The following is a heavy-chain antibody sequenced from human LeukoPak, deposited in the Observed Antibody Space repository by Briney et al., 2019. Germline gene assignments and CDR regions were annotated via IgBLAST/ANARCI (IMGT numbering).Heavy chain of an antibody. D-gene: IGHD5-18*01. J-gene: IGHJ5*02. CDR1: GYTFTSYG. V-gene: IGHV1-18*01. CDR2: ISAYNGNT. CDR3: ARDVRGYSYGYLTGDWFDP. Sequence: GASVKVSCKASGYTFTSYGISWVRQAPGQGLEWMGWISAYNGNTNYAQKFQGRVTITADESTSTAYMELSSLRSEDTAVYYCARDVRGYSYGYLTGDWFDPWGQGTLVTVSS.